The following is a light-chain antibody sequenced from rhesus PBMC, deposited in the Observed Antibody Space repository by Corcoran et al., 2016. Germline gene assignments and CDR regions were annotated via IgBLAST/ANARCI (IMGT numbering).Light chain of an antibody. CDR1: QGIRSG. CDR2: AAA. CDR3: QQGYNTPFA. Sequence: DIQMTQSPSSLSASVGDKVTITCRASQGIRSGLAWYQQKPGKAPKLLIYAAASLQSGGPSRFLGRGSGTDYTHTISSLQPEDFATYYSQQGYNTPFAFGPETKLDI. V-gene: IGKV1-18*01. J-gene: IGKJ3*01.